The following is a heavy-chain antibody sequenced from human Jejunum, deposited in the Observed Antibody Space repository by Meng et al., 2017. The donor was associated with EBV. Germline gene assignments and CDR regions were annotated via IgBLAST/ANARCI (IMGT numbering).Heavy chain of an antibody. CDR1: RGFFSGYY. V-gene: IGHV4-34*02. CDR2: INHSGST. D-gene: IGHD3-22*01. J-gene: IGHJ4*02. CDR3: ARARYDGSGYLDS. Sequence: QVQRPQGGAAVFKPLVALSLPCVVYRGFFSGYYWSWLRQHPGKGLEWIGEINHSGSTNYNPSLRSRVTISVETSKNQFSLRLNSVTAADTAVYYCARARYDGSGYLDSWGQGTLVTVSS.